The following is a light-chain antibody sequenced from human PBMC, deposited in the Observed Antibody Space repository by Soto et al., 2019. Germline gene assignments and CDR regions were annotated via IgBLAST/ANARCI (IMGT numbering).Light chain of an antibody. V-gene: IGLV3-21*04. CDR1: NIGSKS. CDR2: YDS. CDR3: QVWDSREV. Sequence: SYELTQPPSVSVAPGETARIPCGANNIGSKSVHWYRQKPGQAPVLIIYYDSDRPSGIPERFSASNSGNTATLTISRVEAGDEADYLCQVWDSREVFGGGTKVTVL. J-gene: IGLJ2*01.